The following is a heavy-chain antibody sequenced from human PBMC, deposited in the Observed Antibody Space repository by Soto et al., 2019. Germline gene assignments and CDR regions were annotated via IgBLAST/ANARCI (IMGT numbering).Heavy chain of an antibody. Sequence: SVKVSCKASGGTFSSYGISWVRQAPGQGLEWMGNIIPMFPTPKYAQKFQGRVTVTADESTSTASMELSSLRSEDTAVYYCARVSSAYGMDVWGQGATVTVSS. CDR1: GGTFSSYG. J-gene: IGHJ6*02. D-gene: IGHD6-6*01. V-gene: IGHV1-69*13. CDR2: IIPMFPTP. CDR3: ARVSSAYGMDV.